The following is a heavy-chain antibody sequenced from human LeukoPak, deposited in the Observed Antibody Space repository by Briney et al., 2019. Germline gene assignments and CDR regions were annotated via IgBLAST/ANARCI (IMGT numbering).Heavy chain of an antibody. J-gene: IGHJ4*02. CDR3: ARIGGDRHPIEY. CDR1: GFTFSSYG. CDR2: IWYDGTNK. Sequence: GRSLRLSCAASGFTFSSYGMHWVRQAPGKGLEWVAVIWYDGTNKYYADSVKGRFTISRDNSKNTLYLQMNSLRAEDTAVYYCARIGGDRHPIEYWGQGTLVTVS. V-gene: IGHV3-33*01. D-gene: IGHD2-21*02.